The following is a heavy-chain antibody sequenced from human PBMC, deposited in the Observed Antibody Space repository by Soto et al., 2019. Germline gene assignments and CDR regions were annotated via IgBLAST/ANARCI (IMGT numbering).Heavy chain of an antibody. J-gene: IGHJ4*02. Sequence: EVQLVESGGGLVQPGGSLRLSCAASGFTFSNDWMHWVRQAPGKGLEWVSRINADGGSTHYADSVRGRFTISRDNAKNTLFLQLNSLRVDDTAIYYCIKVLTRGVGVPRFYFDSWGQGTLVTVSA. V-gene: IGHV3-74*01. CDR1: GFTFSNDW. CDR3: IKVLTRGVGVPRFYFDS. CDR2: INADGGST. D-gene: IGHD3-9*01.